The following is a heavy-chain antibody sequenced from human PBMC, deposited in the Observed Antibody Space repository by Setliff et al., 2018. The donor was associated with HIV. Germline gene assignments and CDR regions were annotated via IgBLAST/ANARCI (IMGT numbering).Heavy chain of an antibody. CDR3: AKDVSGSPFDY. Sequence: SETLSLTCGVSGGSLSGSYWSWIRQSPEKGLEWIGEVNHSGSTNYHPSLKSRVTISVDTSKNQFFLKLSSVAAADTAVYYCAKDVSGSPFDYWGQGTLVTVSS. D-gene: IGHD1-26*01. CDR1: GGSLSGSY. V-gene: IGHV4-34*01. J-gene: IGHJ4*02. CDR2: VNHSGST.